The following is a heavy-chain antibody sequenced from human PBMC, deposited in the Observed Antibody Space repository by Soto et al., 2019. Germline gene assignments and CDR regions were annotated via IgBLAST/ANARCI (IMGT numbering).Heavy chain of an antibody. Sequence: ASVKVSCKTSGSTYRGYYLHWVRRAAGQGLEWVGCIDPNSGATKIAQRFQGRVTLTRDSSISTTYMDLNSLTSDDTAVYYCAPPEYTRDWTPFEYLGQGTLVTVSS. CDR1: GSTYRGYY. D-gene: IGHD2-21*02. V-gene: IGHV1-2*02. CDR2: IDPNSGAT. CDR3: APPEYTRDWTPFEY. J-gene: IGHJ4*02.